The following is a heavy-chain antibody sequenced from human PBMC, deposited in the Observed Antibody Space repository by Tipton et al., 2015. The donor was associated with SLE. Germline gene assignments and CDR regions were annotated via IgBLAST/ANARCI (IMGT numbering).Heavy chain of an antibody. J-gene: IGHJ4*02. CDR1: DGSIRSSSYY. D-gene: IGHD1-26*01. CDR2: VYYSGST. CDR3: ASTVVGAISKTFDY. Sequence: GLVKPSETLSLICTVSDGSIRSSSYYWDWIRQPPGKGLEWIGSVYYSGSTYYNPSLKSRVTISVDTSKNQFSLKLSSVTAADTAVYYCASTVVGAISKTFDYWGQGTLVTASS. V-gene: IGHV4-39*07.